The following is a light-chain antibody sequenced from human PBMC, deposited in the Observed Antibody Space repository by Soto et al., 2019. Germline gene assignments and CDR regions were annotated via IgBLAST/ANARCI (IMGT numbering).Light chain of an antibody. CDR2: KAS. CDR1: QNINSW. J-gene: IGKJ1*01. V-gene: IGKV1-5*03. CDR3: QQYDTYGT. Sequence: DIQMTQSPSTLSASVGDRVTITCRATQNINSWLAWYQQKPGKAPKLLIYKASSLESGVPSRFSGSGSGTEFNLTISSLQPDDFATYYCQQYDTYGTFGQGTKVEIK.